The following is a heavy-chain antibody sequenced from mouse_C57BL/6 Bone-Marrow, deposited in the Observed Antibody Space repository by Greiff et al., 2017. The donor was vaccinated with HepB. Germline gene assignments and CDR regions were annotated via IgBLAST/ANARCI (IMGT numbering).Heavy chain of an antibody. CDR1: GYTFTSYW. D-gene: IGHD2-3*01. Sequence: QVHVKQPGAELVKPGASVKMSCKASGYTFTSYWITWVKQRPGQGLEWIGDIYPGSGSTNYNEKFKSKATLTVDTSSSTAYMQLSSLTSEDSAVYYCARSDGSWYFDVWGTGTTVTVSS. CDR2: IYPGSGST. CDR3: ARSDGSWYFDV. V-gene: IGHV1-55*01. J-gene: IGHJ1*03.